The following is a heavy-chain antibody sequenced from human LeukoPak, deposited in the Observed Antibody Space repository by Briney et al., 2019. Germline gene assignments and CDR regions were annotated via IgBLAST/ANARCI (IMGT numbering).Heavy chain of an antibody. CDR3: TRDLNSGGSC. D-gene: IGHD2-15*01. J-gene: IGHJ4*02. Sequence: SGGSLRLSCAASGFTFSSYWMHWVRQAPGKGLEWVSVIHSGGNTYYADSVKGRFTISRDNSKNTLYLQMNSLRAEDTAVYYCTRDLNSGGSCWGQGTLVTVSS. CDR1: GFTFSSYW. V-gene: IGHV3-53*01. CDR2: IHSGGNT.